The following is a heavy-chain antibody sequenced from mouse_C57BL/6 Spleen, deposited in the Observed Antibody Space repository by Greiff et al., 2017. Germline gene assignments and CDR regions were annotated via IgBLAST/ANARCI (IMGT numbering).Heavy chain of an antibody. V-gene: IGHV1-19*01. Sequence: VQLKQSGPVLVKPGASVKMSCKASGYTFTDYYMNWVKQSHGKSLEWIGVINPYNGGTSYNQKFKGKATLTVDKSSSTAYMELNSLTSEDSAVYYCAGSYGSSYDYFDYWGQGTTLTVSS. CDR3: AGSYGSSYDYFDY. D-gene: IGHD1-1*01. CDR2: INPYNGGT. J-gene: IGHJ2*01. CDR1: GYTFTDYY.